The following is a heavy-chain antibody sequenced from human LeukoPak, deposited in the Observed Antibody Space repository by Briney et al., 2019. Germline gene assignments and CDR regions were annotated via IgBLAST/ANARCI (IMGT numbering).Heavy chain of an antibody. CDR3: ARTIAVAVYYFDY. V-gene: IGHV4-39*07. J-gene: IGHJ4*02. Sequence: PSETLSLTCTVSGGSISSSSYYWGWIRQPPGKGLEWIGSIYYSGSTYYNPSLKSRVTISVDTSKNQFSLKLSSVTAADTAVYYCARTIAVAVYYFDYWGQGTLVTVSS. CDR1: GGSISSSSYY. CDR2: IYYSGST. D-gene: IGHD6-19*01.